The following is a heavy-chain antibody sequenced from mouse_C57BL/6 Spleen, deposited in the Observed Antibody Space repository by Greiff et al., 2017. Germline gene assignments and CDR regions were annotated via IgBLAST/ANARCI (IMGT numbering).Heavy chain of an antibody. CDR1: GYAFSSGW. J-gene: IGHJ1*03. CDR2: IYPGDGDT. V-gene: IGHV1-80*01. Sequence: QVQLQQSGAELVKPGASVKITCKASGYAFSSGWKNWVKQRPGKGLEWIGQIYPGDGDTNYNGKFKGKATLTADKSSSTAYMQLSSLTSEDSAVYFCARGHYYGSSDWYFDVWGTGTTVTVSS. CDR3: ARGHYYGSSDWYFDV. D-gene: IGHD1-1*01.